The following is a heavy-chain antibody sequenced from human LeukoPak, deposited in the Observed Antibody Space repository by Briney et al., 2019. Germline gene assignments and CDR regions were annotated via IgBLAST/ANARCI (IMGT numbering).Heavy chain of an antibody. CDR3: ARGGYRFGL. Sequence: SETLSLTCIVSGDSISSYFWSWIRQPPGKGLEWIGYIFYSGSTNYNPSLKSRVTISVDTSKKQFSLKLSSVTAADTAVYYCARGGYRFGLWGQRTLVTVSS. D-gene: IGHD5-18*01. CDR2: IFYSGST. CDR1: GDSISSYF. J-gene: IGHJ5*02. V-gene: IGHV4-59*01.